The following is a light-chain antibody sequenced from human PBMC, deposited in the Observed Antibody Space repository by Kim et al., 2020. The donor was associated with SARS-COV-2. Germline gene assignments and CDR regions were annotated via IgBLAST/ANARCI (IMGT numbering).Light chain of an antibody. V-gene: IGLV3-19*01. CDR3: STRDSSGNHVV. CDR1: SLRSYY. Sequence: SSELTQDPAVSVALGQTVRITCQGDSLRSYYASWYQQKPGQAPVLVIYGKNNRPSGIPDRFSGSSSGNTASLTITGAQAEDEADYYYSTRDSSGNHVVFGGGTKLTVL. CDR2: GKN. J-gene: IGLJ2*01.